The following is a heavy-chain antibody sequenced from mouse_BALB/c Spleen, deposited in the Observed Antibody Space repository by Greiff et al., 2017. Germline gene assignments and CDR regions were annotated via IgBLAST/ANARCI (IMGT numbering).Heavy chain of an antibody. D-gene: IGHD1-2*01. CDR2: INPSTGYT. CDR1: GYTFTSYW. J-gene: IGHJ4*01. CDR3: ASITTGYYAMDY. Sequence: VQLQQSGAELAKPGASVKMSCKASGYTFTSYWMHWVKQRPGQGLEWIGYINPSTGYTEYNQKFKDKATLTADKSSSTAYMQLSSLTSEDSAVYYCASITTGYYAMDYWGQGTSVTVSS. V-gene: IGHV1-7*01.